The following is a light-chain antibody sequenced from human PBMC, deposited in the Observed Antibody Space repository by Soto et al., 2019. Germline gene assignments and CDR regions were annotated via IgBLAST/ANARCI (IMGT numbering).Light chain of an antibody. J-gene: IGLJ3*02. Sequence: QSALTQPASVSGAPGQSITISCTGTSSDVGSYNLVSWYQQHPGKAPKLMMYEGSKRPSGVSNRFSGPKSGNTASLTISGLQAEDEADYYCCSYAGSSTWVFGGGTQLTVL. CDR2: EGS. V-gene: IGLV2-23*01. CDR1: SSDVGSYNL. CDR3: CSYAGSSTWV.